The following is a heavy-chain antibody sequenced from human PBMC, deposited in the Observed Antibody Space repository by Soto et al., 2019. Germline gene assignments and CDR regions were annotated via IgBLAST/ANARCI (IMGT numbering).Heavy chain of an antibody. J-gene: IGHJ4*02. CDR3: ANVGAHHVDIVATINPFDY. CDR2: ISGSGGST. Sequence: EVQLLESGGGLVQPGGSLRLSCAASGFTFSSYAMSWVRQAPGKGLEWVSAISGSGGSTYYADSVKGRFTISRDNSKNTLYLQMNSLRAEDTAVYYCANVGAHHVDIVATINPFDYWGQGTLVTVSS. D-gene: IGHD5-12*01. V-gene: IGHV3-23*01. CDR1: GFTFSSYA.